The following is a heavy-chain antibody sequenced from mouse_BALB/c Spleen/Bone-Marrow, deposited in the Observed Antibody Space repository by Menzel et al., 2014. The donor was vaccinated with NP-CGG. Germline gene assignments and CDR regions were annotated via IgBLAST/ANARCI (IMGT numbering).Heavy chain of an antibody. CDR3: ARSDGYRAMDY. V-gene: IGHV1-82*01. CDR1: GYAFSYSW. CDR2: IYPGDGDT. D-gene: IGHD2-3*01. Sequence: QVQLQQSGPELVKPGASVKISCKASGYAFSYSWMNWVKQRPGQGLEWIGRIYPGDGDTYYNGKFKGRATLTADKSSSTAYMQLSGLTSVDSAVYFCARSDGYRAMDYWGQGSSVTDSS. J-gene: IGHJ4*01.